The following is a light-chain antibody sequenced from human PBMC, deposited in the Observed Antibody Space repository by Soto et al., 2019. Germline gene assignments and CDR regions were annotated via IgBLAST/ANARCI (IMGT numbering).Light chain of an antibody. Sequence: DIQMTQSPSSLSESVGDRVTINCRASQCISSYLNWYQQKPVKAPKLLIYAASSLQSGVPSRFSGSGSGTDFTLTIISLQPEDFATYYCQQSYSTPRTFGQGTKVDIK. J-gene: IGKJ1*01. CDR3: QQSYSTPRT. V-gene: IGKV1-39*01. CDR1: QCISSY. CDR2: AAS.